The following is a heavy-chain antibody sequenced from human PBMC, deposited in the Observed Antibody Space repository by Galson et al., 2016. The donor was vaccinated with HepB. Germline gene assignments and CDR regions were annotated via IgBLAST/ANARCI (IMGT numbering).Heavy chain of an antibody. CDR2: ISGDGGRT. V-gene: IGHV3-23*01. Sequence: SLRLSCAASGFTFGRYAMSWVRQAPGKGLEWVSAISGDGGRTYYAGSVQGRFTSSSDRSTNTMYLQMNSLRTDDTAVYYCARFTQEWLDRVYYFDYWGQGTLVTVSS. D-gene: IGHD6-19*01. CDR3: ARFTQEWLDRVYYFDY. J-gene: IGHJ4*02. CDR1: GFTFGRYA.